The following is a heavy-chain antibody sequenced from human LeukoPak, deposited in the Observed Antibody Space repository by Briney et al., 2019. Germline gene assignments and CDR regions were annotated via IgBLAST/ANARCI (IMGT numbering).Heavy chain of an antibody. J-gene: IGHJ4*02. Sequence: PSETLSLTCAVYGGSFSGYYWSWIRQPPGKGLEWIGEINHSGSTNYNPSLKSRVTISADTSKNQFSLKLSSVTAADTAVYYWAREKYCSGGSCLDYWGQGTLVTVSS. CDR3: AREKYCSGGSCLDY. CDR2: INHSGST. V-gene: IGHV4-34*01. CDR1: GGSFSGYY. D-gene: IGHD2-15*01.